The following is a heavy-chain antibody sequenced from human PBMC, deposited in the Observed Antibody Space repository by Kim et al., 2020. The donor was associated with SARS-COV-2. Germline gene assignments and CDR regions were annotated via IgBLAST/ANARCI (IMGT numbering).Heavy chain of an antibody. CDR3: AKDFRTGWRGEYFHQ. Sequence: ADSVKGRFTISRDNAKNTVSLQMNSLRAEDTAKYYCAKDFRTGWRGEYFHQWGQGTLVTVSS. D-gene: IGHD6-19*01. V-gene: IGHV3-23*01. J-gene: IGHJ1*01.